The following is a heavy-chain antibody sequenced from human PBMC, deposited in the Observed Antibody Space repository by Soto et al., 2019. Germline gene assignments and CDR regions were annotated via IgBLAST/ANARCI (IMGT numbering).Heavy chain of an antibody. Sequence: GASVKVSCKASGYTFTSYGISWVRQAPGQGLEWMGWISAYNGNTNYAQKLQGRVTMTTDTSTSTAYMELRSLRFEDTAVYYCARSRAAAPPRVGMDVWGQGTTVTVSS. CDR1: GYTFTSYG. CDR2: ISAYNGNT. D-gene: IGHD6-13*01. CDR3: ARSRAAAPPRVGMDV. J-gene: IGHJ6*02. V-gene: IGHV1-18*04.